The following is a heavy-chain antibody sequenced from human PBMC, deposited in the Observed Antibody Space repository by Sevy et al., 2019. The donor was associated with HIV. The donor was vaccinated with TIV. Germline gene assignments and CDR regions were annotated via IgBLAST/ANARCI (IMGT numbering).Heavy chain of an antibody. Sequence: GGSLRLSCAASGFTFSSYAMTWVRQAPGKGLEWVSNISGSADSTYYADSVKGRFTISRDNSKNTLYLQMNSLRADATDVYYCAKRPGSRNWYYFDYWGQGTLVTVSS. CDR1: GFTFSSYA. D-gene: IGHD2-15*01. J-gene: IGHJ4*02. CDR2: ISGSADST. V-gene: IGHV3-23*01. CDR3: AKRPGSRNWYYFDY.